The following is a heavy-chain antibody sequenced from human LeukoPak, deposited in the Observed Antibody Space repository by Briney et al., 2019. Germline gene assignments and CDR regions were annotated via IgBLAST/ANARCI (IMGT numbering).Heavy chain of an antibody. CDR2: IRGNGET. Sequence: WGSQTLSCAASVLRFSSFAMSLVRQGPAIGLEWLSSIRGNGETFYADSVKVRFTLSSDSSRNKVYFLLNNLRVEDTAIYYCARGSWVSSTDAVRWGQGTLVTVSS. CDR3: ARGSWVSSTDAVR. D-gene: IGHD3-10*01. CDR1: VLRFSSFA. J-gene: IGHJ4*02. V-gene: IGHV3-23*01.